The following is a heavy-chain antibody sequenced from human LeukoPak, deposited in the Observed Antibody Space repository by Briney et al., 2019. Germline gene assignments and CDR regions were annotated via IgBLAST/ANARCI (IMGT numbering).Heavy chain of an antibody. CDR1: GFTFSSYG. CDR3: AKDRGYYYDSSGSLGY. V-gene: IGHV3-30*02. J-gene: IGHJ4*02. D-gene: IGHD3-22*01. Sequence: PGGSLRLSCAASGFTFSSYGMHWVRQAPGKGLEWVAVIWYDGSNKYYADSVKGRFTISRDNSKNTLYLQMNSLRAEDTAVYYCAKDRGYYYDSSGSLGYWGQGTLVTVSS. CDR2: IWYDGSNK.